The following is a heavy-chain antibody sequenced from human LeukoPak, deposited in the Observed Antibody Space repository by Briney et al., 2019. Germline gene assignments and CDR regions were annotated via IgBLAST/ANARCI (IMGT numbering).Heavy chain of an antibody. CDR1: VYTFTGYY. CDR3: ARTSGYSSGWYEYYFDY. CDR2: INPNSGGT. J-gene: IGHJ4*02. V-gene: IGHV1-2*02. D-gene: IGHD6-19*01. Sequence: ASVKVSFKASVYTFTGYYMHWVRQAPGQGLEWMGWINPNSGGTNYAQKFQGRVTMTRDTSISTAYMELSRLRSDDTAVYYCARTSGYSSGWYEYYFDYWGQGTLVTVSS.